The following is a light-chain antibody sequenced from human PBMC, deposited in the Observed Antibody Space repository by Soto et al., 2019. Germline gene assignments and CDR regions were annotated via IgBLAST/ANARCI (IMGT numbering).Light chain of an antibody. Sequence: QSVLTQPPSASGTPGQRVAISCSGSSSNIGTNYVYWYQQLPGTPPKLLIYTNSQRPSWVPDRFSGSKSGTSASLAISGLRSDDEADYYCATWDASLSSWVFGGGTKLTVL. J-gene: IGLJ3*02. CDR1: SSNIGTNY. CDR3: ATWDASLSSWV. CDR2: TNS. V-gene: IGLV1-47*01.